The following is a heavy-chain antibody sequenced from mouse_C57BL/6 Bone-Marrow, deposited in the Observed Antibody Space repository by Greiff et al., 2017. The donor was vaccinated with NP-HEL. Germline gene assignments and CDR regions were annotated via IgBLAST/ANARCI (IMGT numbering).Heavy chain of an antibody. D-gene: IGHD1-1*01. CDR3: AKTRITTVVATDYAMDY. Sequence: VQVVESGPGLVAPSQSLSITCTVSGFSLTSYGVSWVRQPPGKGLEWLGVIWGDGSTNYHSALISRLSISKDNSKSQVFLKLNSLQTDDTATYYCAKTRITTVVATDYAMDYWGQGTSVTVSS. V-gene: IGHV2-3*01. CDR2: IWGDGST. J-gene: IGHJ4*01. CDR1: GFSLTSYG.